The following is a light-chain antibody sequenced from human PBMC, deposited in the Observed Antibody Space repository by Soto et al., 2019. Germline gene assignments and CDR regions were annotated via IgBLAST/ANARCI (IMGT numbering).Light chain of an antibody. V-gene: IGLV4-69*01. CDR1: SGHSSYA. CDR2: LNSDGSH. Sequence: QPVLTQSPPASASLGASVKLTCTLSSGHSSYAIAWHQQQAEKGPRYLMKLNSDGSHSKGDGIPDRFSGSSSGAERYLTISSLQSEDEADYYCQTWGTGIRVFGGGTKVTVL. J-gene: IGLJ3*02. CDR3: QTWGTGIRV.